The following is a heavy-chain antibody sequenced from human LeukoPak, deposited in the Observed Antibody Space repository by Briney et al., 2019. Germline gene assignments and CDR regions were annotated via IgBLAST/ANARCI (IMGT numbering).Heavy chain of an antibody. CDR1: GYTFTSYG. Sequence: GASVKVSCKASGYTFTSYGISWVRQAPGQGLEWMGWISAYNGNTNYAQKLQGRVTMTTDTSTSTAYMELRSLRSDDTAVYYCARGGGHIVVVPAAFNWFDPWGQGTLVTVSS. D-gene: IGHD2-2*01. CDR3: ARGGGHIVVVPAAFNWFDP. J-gene: IGHJ5*02. V-gene: IGHV1-18*01. CDR2: ISAYNGNT.